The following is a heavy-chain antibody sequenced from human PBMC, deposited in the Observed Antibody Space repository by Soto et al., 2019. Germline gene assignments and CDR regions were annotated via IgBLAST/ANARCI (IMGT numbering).Heavy chain of an antibody. Sequence: SETLSLTWTAFRGSISSCSYYWGWIRQPPGKGLEWIGSIYYSGSTYYNPSLKSRVTISVDKSKNQFSQKLSSVTAADTAVYHCARDRYDSSGYVIIDAFDIWGQGTMVT. J-gene: IGHJ3*02. CDR1: RGSISSCSYY. CDR3: ARDRYDSSGYVIIDAFDI. CDR2: IYYSGST. D-gene: IGHD3-22*01. V-gene: IGHV4-39*07.